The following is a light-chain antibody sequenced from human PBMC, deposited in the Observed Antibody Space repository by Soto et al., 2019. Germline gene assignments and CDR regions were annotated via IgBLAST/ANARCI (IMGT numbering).Light chain of an antibody. CDR1: SSNIGAGYD. CDR2: GNS. Sequence: QSVLTQPPSVSGAPGQRVTTSCTGSSSNIGAGYDVHWYQQLPGTAPKLLIYGNSNRPSGVPDRFSGSKSGTSASLAITGLQAEDEADYYCQSYDSSLSGYVFGTGTKLPVL. V-gene: IGLV1-40*01. CDR3: QSYDSSLSGYV. J-gene: IGLJ1*01.